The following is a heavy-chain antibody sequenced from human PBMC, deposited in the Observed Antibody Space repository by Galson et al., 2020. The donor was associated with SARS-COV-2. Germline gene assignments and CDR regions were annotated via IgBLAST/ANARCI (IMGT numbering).Heavy chain of an antibody. CDR3: ARPSVATAMVVFDY. CDR2: IYPGDSDT. CDR1: GYSFTSYW. D-gene: IGHD5-18*01. V-gene: IGHV5-51*01. Sequence: ASVKVSCKGSGYSFTSYWIGWVRQMPGKGLEWMGIIYPGDSDTRYSPSFQGQVTIPADKSISTAYLQWSSLKASDTAMYYCARPSVATAMVVFDYWGQGTLVTVSS. J-gene: IGHJ4*02.